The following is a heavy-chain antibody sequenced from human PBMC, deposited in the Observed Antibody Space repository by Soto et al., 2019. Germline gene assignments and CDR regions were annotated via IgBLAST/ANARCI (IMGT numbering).Heavy chain of an antibody. J-gene: IGHJ5*02. Sequence: LRLSCAASGFTFSSYAMSWIRQHPGKGLEWIGYIYYSGSTYYNPSLKSRVTISVETSKNQFSLKLSSVTAADTAVYYCARWWSGSRQGFDPWGQGTLVTVSS. CDR1: GFTFSSYA. CDR2: IYYSGST. D-gene: IGHD3-3*01. V-gene: IGHV4-31*02. CDR3: ARWWSGSRQGFDP.